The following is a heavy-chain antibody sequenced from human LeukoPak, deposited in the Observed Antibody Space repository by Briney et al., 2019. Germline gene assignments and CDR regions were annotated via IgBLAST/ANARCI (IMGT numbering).Heavy chain of an antibody. V-gene: IGHV1-69*13. CDR2: IIPIFGTA. J-gene: IGHJ6*02. Sequence: GAPVKVSCKASGGTFSSYAISWVRQAPGQGLEWMGGIIPIFGTANYAQKFQGRVTITADESTSTAYMELSSLRSEDTAVYYCARWVIVVVPAAISYYGMDVWGQGTTVTVSS. CDR1: GGTFSSYA. CDR3: ARWVIVVVPAAISYYGMDV. D-gene: IGHD2-2*02.